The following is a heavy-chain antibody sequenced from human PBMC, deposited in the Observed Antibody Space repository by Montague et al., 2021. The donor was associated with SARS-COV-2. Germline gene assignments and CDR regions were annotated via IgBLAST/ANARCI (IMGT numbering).Heavy chain of an antibody. Sequence: SETLSLTCTVSGGSISSSSYYWGWIRQPPGKGLEWIGNIFYSESTYYNTSLKSRVTISVDTSKNQFSLRLSSVTAADTAVYYCARLPYFYDSTHAFDIWGQGTMVTVSS. D-gene: IGHD3-22*01. V-gene: IGHV4-39*01. CDR1: GGSISSSSYY. J-gene: IGHJ3*02. CDR2: IFYSEST. CDR3: ARLPYFYDSTHAFDI.